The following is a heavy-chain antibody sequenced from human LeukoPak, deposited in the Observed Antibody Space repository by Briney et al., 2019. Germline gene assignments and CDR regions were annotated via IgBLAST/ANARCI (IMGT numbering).Heavy chain of an antibody. J-gene: IGHJ4*02. CDR3: ARGDTAMVDY. V-gene: IGHV4-59*01. CDR1: GGPISSYY. Sequence: SETLSLTCTVSGGPISSYYWSWIRQPPGKGLEWIGYIYYSGSTNYNPSLKSRVTISVDTSKNQFSLKLSSVTAADTAVYYCARGDTAMVDYWGQGTLVTVSS. D-gene: IGHD5-18*01. CDR2: IYYSGST.